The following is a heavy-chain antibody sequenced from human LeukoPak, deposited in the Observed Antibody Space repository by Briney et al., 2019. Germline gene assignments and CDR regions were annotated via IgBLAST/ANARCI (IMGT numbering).Heavy chain of an antibody. CDR1: GGTFSSYA. Sequence: GASVKVSCKASGGTFSSYAISWVRQAPGQGLEWMGRIIPILGIANYAQKFQSRVTITADKSTSTAYMELSSLRSEDTAVYYCARDGHDSSGYYYTNFDYWGQGTLVTVSS. CDR2: IIPILGIA. D-gene: IGHD3-22*01. J-gene: IGHJ4*02. V-gene: IGHV1-69*04. CDR3: ARDGHDSSGYYYTNFDY.